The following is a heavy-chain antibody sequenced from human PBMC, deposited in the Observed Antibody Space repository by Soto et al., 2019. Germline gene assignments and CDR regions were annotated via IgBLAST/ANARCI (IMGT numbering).Heavy chain of an antibody. J-gene: IGHJ5*02. CDR1: GFTFSSYG. Sequence: PMSICSASSGFTFSSYGMHWVLQAPGKGLEWVAVIWYDGSNKYYADSVKGRFTISRDNSKNTLYLQMNSLRAEDTAVYYCARDPLRIPLYSGLDPWGQGTLVTVSS. D-gene: IGHD2-15*01. CDR2: IWYDGSNK. CDR3: ARDPLRIPLYSGLDP. V-gene: IGHV3-33*01.